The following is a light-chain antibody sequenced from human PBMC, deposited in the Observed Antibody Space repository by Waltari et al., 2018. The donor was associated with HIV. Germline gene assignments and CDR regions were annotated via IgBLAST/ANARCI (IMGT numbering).Light chain of an antibody. J-gene: IGLJ3*02. CDR3: QSYDSSLSGSWV. Sequence: QSVLTQPPSVSGAPGQRVTISCTGSSSNIGAGSDVHWSQQLPGTAPNLLIYGNSNRPSGVPDRFSGSKSGTSASLAITGLQAEDEADYYCQSYDSSLSGSWVFGGGTKLTVL. CDR1: SSNIGAGSD. CDR2: GNS. V-gene: IGLV1-40*01.